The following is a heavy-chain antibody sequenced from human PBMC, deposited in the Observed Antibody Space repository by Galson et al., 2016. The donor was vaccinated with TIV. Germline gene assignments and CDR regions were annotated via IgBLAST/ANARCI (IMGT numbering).Heavy chain of an antibody. Sequence: SVKVSCKASGYIFINYYIHWVRQAPGQGLEWLGWFNPDSGATQYAQKFQGRFTMTRDTSISTASMELRRLISDDTAVYYCARVNWARAFDYWGQGTQVTVSS. CDR3: ARVNWARAFDY. CDR1: GYIFINYY. CDR2: FNPDSGAT. J-gene: IGHJ4*02. D-gene: IGHD7-27*01. V-gene: IGHV1-2*02.